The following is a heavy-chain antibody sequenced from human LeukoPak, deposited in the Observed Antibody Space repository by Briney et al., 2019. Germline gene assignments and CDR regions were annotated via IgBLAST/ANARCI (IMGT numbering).Heavy chain of an antibody. CDR2: ISSSGSTI. Sequence: GGSLRLSCAASGFTFSDYYMSWIRQAPGKGLEWVSYISSSGSTIYYADSVKGRFTISRDNAKNSLYLQMNSLRAEDTAVYYCARITKGIAGKTNWFDPWGQGTLVTVSS. V-gene: IGHV3-11*04. J-gene: IGHJ5*02. CDR3: ARITKGIAGKTNWFDP. CDR1: GFTFSDYY. D-gene: IGHD6-13*01.